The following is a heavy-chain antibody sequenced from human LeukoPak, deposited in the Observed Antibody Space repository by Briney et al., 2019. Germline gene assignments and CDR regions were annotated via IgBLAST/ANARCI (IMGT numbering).Heavy chain of an antibody. D-gene: IGHD6-13*01. Sequence: SETLSLTCTVSGGSISSGDYYWSWIRQPPGEGLEWIGYINYSGSTYYNPSLKSRVTISVDTSKNQFSLKLSSVTAADTAVYYCARDRGSSSWVDYWGQGTLVAVPS. J-gene: IGHJ4*02. V-gene: IGHV4-30-4*01. CDR2: INYSGST. CDR3: ARDRGSSSWVDY. CDR1: GGSISSGDYY.